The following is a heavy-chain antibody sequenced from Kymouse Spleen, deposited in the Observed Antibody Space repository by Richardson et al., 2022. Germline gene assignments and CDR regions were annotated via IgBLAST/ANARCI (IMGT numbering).Heavy chain of an antibody. CDR3: THNWNYGYFDY. V-gene: IGHV3-73*02. CDR2: IRSKANSYAT. J-gene: IGHJ4*02. D-gene: IGHD1-7*01. Sequence: EVQLVESGGGLVQPGGSLKLSCAASGFTFSGSAMHWVRQASGKGLEWVGRIRSKANSYATAYAASVKGRFTISRDDSKNTAYLQMNSLKTEDTAVYYCTHNWNYGYFDYWGQGTLVTVSS. CDR1: GFTFSGSA.